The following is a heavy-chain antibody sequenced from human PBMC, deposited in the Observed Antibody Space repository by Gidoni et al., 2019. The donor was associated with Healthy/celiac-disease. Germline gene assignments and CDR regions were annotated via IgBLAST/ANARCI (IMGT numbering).Heavy chain of an antibody. CDR3: TRARLTYGSGSYYPFWYFDL. CDR2: IRSKAYGGTT. CDR1: GFTFVDYS. Sequence: DVQLVESGGCLLQPGRSLRLSCTASGFTFVDYSMSWFLQAPGKGLEWVGFIRSKAYGGTTEYAASVKGRLTISRDDSKSIAYLQMNSLKTEDTAVYYCTRARLTYGSGSYYPFWYFDLWGRGTLVTVSS. V-gene: IGHV3-49*03. D-gene: IGHD3-10*01. J-gene: IGHJ2*01.